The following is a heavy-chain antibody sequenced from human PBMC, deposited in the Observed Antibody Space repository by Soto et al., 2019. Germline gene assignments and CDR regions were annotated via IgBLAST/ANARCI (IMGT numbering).Heavy chain of an antibody. D-gene: IGHD2-2*01. CDR2: ISSNGGNT. CDR3: VKGPDCSSSHWFDN. Sequence: EVQLVESGGGLVQPGGSLRLSCSASGFTFSSYGIHWVRQAPGKGLKYVSAISSNGGNTYYADSVKGRFTISRDNSKNTLYLQMNSLRVEDTAVYYCVKGPDCSSSHWFDNWGQGTLVTVSS. V-gene: IGHV3-64D*06. CDR1: GFTFSSYG. J-gene: IGHJ5*02.